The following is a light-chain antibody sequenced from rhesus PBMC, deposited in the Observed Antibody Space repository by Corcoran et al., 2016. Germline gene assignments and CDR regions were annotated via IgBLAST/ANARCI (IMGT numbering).Light chain of an antibody. CDR1: RGISDA. CDR2: GVS. J-gene: IGKJ4*01. Sequence: DIHMTQSPSSLSASVGDTVTITCRASRGISDALAWYQQTPGKAPKLLIYGVSKLQICVTSRFSGSGAGTDFTLTISSLHPEDFAVYYCQQRNTYPLTFGGGTKVEIK. CDR3: QQRNTYPLT. V-gene: IGKV1-33*01.